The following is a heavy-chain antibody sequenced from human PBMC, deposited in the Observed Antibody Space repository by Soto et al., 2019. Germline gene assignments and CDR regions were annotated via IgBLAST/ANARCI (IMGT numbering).Heavy chain of an antibody. CDR3: ASLRLGELWSPRGMDV. Sequence: GGSLRLSCAASGFTFSSYSMNWVRQAPGKGLEWVSYISSSSSTIYYADSVKGRFTISRDNAKNSLYLQMNSLRDEDTAVYYCASLRLGELWSPRGMDVWGQGTTVTVSS. CDR1: GFTFSSYS. D-gene: IGHD3-16*01. J-gene: IGHJ6*02. CDR2: ISSSSSTI. V-gene: IGHV3-48*02.